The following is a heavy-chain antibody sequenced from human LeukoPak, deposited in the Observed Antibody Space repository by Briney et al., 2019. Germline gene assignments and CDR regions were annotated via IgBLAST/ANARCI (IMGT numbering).Heavy chain of an antibody. CDR3: ARRTPKEALNYYYYGMDV. D-gene: IGHD6-6*01. CDR2: IIPIFGTA. CDR1: GGTFSSYA. V-gene: IGHV1-69*13. Sequence: SVKVSCKASGGTFSSYAISWVRQAPGQGLEWMGGIIPIFGTANYAQKFQGRVTITADESTSTAYMELSSLRSEDTAVYYCARRTPKEALNYYYYGMDVWGQGTTVTVSS. J-gene: IGHJ6*02.